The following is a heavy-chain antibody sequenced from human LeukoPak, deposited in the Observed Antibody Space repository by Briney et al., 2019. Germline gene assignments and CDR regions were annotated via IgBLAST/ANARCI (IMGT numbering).Heavy chain of an antibody. Sequence: KPSETLSLTCTVSGGSISSYYWGWIRQPPGKGLEWIGSIYHSGSTYYNPSLKSRVTISVDTSKNQFSLKLSSVAAADTAVYYCARDHAPTVTPDGWFDPWGQGTLVTVSS. J-gene: IGHJ5*02. D-gene: IGHD4-17*01. CDR3: ARDHAPTVTPDGWFDP. CDR2: IYHSGST. CDR1: GGSISSYY. V-gene: IGHV4-38-2*02.